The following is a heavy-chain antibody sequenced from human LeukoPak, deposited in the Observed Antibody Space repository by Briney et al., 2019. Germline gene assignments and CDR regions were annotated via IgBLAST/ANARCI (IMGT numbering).Heavy chain of an antibody. CDR3: ARLYDSSGNGGY. V-gene: IGHV4-59*01. Sequence: PSETLSLTCTVSGGSISSYYWSWIRQPPGKGLEWIGYIYYSGITKYITSLKSRVTISVATSKNQFSLRLSSVTAADTAVYYCARLYDSSGNGGYWGQGTLVTVSS. D-gene: IGHD3-22*01. J-gene: IGHJ4*02. CDR1: GGSISSYY. CDR2: IYYSGIT.